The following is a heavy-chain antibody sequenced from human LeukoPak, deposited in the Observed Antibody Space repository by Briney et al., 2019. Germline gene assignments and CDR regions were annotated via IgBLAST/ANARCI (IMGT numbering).Heavy chain of an antibody. CDR3: ATGTGRSDFDY. V-gene: IGHV3-15*01. Sequence: GGSLRLSCAASGFTFSTSAMSWVRQAPGKGLEWVGRIRTKAEGGTTDYAAPVKGRFTISRDDSKNTLYLQMNSLKTEDTAVYYCATGTGRSDFDYWGQGTLVTVSA. J-gene: IGHJ4*02. CDR2: IRTKAEGGTT. D-gene: IGHD1-1*01. CDR1: GFTFSTSA.